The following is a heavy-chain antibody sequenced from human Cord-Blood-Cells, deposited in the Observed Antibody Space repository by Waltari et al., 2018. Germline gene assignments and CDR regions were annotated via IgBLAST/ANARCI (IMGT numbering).Heavy chain of an antibody. D-gene: IGHD6-13*01. CDR1: GCTFSSYA. CDR3: ARGVEQQLFNWFDP. V-gene: IGHV1-69*12. CDR2: IIPIFGTA. J-gene: IGHJ5*02. Sequence: QVQLVQSGAEVKKPGSSVKVSCKASGCTFSSYAISWVRPAPGQGLEWMGGIIPIFGTANYAQKFQGRVTITADESTSTAYMELSSLRSEDTAVYYCARGVEQQLFNWFDPWGQGTLVTVSS.